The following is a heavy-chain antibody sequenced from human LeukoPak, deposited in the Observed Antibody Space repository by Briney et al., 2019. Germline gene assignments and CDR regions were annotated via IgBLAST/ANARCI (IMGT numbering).Heavy chain of an antibody. CDR3: AREVFPQRHYDILTGYYGARYYYYGMDV. CDR2: INSNRGGT. V-gene: IGHV1-2*02. D-gene: IGHD3-9*01. CDR1: GYTFTNYY. Sequence: GASVKVSCKASGYTFTNYYIHWVRQAPGQELEWMGWINSNRGGTNYAQKFQGRVTMTRDTSISTAYMELRSVRSDDTAVYYCAREVFPQRHYDILTGYYGARYYYYGMDVWGQGTTVTVSS. J-gene: IGHJ6*02.